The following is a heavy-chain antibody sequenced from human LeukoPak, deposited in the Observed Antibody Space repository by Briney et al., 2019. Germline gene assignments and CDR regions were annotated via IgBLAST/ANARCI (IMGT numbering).Heavy chain of an antibody. CDR1: GYSLSSGYY. CDR3: ARGSNYLH. V-gene: IGHV4-38-2*01. D-gene: IGHD4-11*01. J-gene: IGHJ4*02. CDR2: IYHSGST. Sequence: SETLSLTCAVSGYSLSSGYYWGWIRQPPGKGLEWIGSIYHSGSTYYNPSLKSRVTISVDTSKNQFSLKLSSVTAADTAVYYCARGSNYLHWGQGNLVTVSS.